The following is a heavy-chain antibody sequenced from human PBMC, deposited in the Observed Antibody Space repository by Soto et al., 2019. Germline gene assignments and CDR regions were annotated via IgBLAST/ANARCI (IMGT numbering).Heavy chain of an antibody. J-gene: IGHJ4*02. Sequence: GASVKVSCKASGYTFTGYYMHWVRQAPGQGLEWMGWINPNSGGTNYAQKFQGRVTMTRDTSISTAYMELSRLRSDDTAVYYCARGQYSSSSWEVRGVIIRFLFRQAPIFDYWGQGTLVTVSS. CDR3: ARGQYSSSSWEVRGVIIRFLFRQAPIFDY. V-gene: IGHV1-2*02. CDR1: GYTFTGYY. D-gene: IGHD3-10*01. CDR2: INPNSGGT.